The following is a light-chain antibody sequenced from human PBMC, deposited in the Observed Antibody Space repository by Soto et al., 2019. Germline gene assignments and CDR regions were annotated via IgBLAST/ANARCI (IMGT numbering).Light chain of an antibody. J-gene: IGLJ3*02. V-gene: IGLV1-47*01. Sequence: QTVVTQPPSASGTPGQRVTISCSGHSSNIGSNYVYWYQQLPGTAPKLLIYRNDQRPSGVPDRFSGSKSGTSTSLAISGLRSEDEADYYCTTWDDTLNNWVFGGGTKLTVL. CDR3: TTWDDTLNNWV. CDR1: SSNIGSNY. CDR2: RND.